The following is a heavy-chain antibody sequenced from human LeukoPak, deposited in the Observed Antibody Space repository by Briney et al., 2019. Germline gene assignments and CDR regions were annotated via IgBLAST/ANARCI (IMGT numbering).Heavy chain of an antibody. V-gene: IGHV4-59*08. CDR2: IYYSGST. CDR1: GGSISSYY. D-gene: IGHD6-19*01. J-gene: IGHJ4*02. Sequence: KPSETLSLTWTVSGGSISSYYWSWIRQPPGKGLEWIGYIYYSGSTNYNPSLKSRVTISVDTSKNQFSLKLSSVTAADTAVYYCARRGTVAGTSSFDYWGQGTLVIVSS. CDR3: ARRGTVAGTSSFDY.